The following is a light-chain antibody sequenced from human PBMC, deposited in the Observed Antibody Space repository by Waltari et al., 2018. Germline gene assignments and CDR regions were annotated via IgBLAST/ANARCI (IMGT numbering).Light chain of an antibody. Sequence: QSALTQAAPVSGSPGQSITISCTGTSSDVGSYNIVSWYQQHPGKAPHLVISEVTKRPSGVSNRFSGSKSGNTASLTISGLQAEDEADYFCSSYGSINTWLFGGGTKLTVL. CDR2: EVT. CDR1: SSDVGSYNI. CDR3: SSYGSINTWL. J-gene: IGLJ3*02. V-gene: IGLV2-23*02.